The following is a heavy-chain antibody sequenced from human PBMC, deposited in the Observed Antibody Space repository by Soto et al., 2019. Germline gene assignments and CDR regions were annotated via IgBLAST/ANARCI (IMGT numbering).Heavy chain of an antibody. J-gene: IGHJ6*02. Sequence: SETLSLTCTVSCGSISSGDYYWSWIRQPPGKGLDWIGYIYYSGSTYYNPSLKSRVTISVDTSKNQFSLKLSSVTAADTAVYYCAREGITGTTGGMDVWGQGTTVNVSS. CDR3: AREGITGTTGGMDV. CDR2: IYYSGST. V-gene: IGHV4-30-4*01. D-gene: IGHD1-7*01. CDR1: CGSISSGDYY.